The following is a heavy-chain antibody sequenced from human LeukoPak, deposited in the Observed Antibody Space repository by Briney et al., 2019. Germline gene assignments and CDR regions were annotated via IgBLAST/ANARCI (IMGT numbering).Heavy chain of an antibody. D-gene: IGHD3-10*01. V-gene: IGHV3-7*01. CDR2: IKQDESEK. CDR3: ARVLFTTMVRGVPFSGAYYFDY. Sequence: GGSLRLSCAASGFSLSNYWMSWVRQAPGKGLEWVANIKQDESEKLYVDSVKGRFTISRDNAENSVYLQTNSLRDEDTAVYYCARVLFTTMVRGVPFSGAYYFDYWGQGTLVTVSS. J-gene: IGHJ4*02. CDR1: GFSLSNYW.